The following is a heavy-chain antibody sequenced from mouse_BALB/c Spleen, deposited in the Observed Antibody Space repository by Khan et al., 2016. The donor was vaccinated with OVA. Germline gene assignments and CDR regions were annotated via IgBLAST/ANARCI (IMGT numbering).Heavy chain of an antibody. CDR3: NAFPCCYGRDWFAY. D-gene: IGHD1-1*01. Sequence: VQLKQSGAELVRSGASVKLSCTASDFNIKDYNMHWVKQRPEQGLEWIGWIDPENGDTEYAPKFPGKATMTADTSSNTAYLQFSSLTSEDTAVYYCNAFPCCYGRDWFAYWGQGTLVTVSA. V-gene: IGHV14-4*02. CDR2: IDPENGDT. CDR1: DFNIKDYN. J-gene: IGHJ3*01.